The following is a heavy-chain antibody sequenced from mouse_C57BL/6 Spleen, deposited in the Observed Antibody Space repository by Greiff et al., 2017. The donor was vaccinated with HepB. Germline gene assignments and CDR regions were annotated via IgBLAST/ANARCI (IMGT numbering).Heavy chain of an antibody. CDR3: ARRDSNYDAMDY. V-gene: IGHV1-69*01. Sequence: QVHVKQPGAELVMPGASVKLSCKASGYTFTSYWMHWVKQRPGQGLEWIGEINPSDSYTNYNQKFKGKSTLTVDKSSSTAYMQLSSLTSEDSAVYYCARRDSNYDAMDYWGQGTSVTVSS. J-gene: IGHJ4*01. CDR1: GYTFTSYW. CDR2: INPSDSYT. D-gene: IGHD2-5*01.